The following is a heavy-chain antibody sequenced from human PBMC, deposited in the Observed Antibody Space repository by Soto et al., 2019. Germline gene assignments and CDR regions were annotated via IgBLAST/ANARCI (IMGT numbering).Heavy chain of an antibody. Sequence: EVQLVETGGGLIQPGGSLRLSCAASGFTVSSNYMSWVRQAPGKGLEWVSVIYSGGSTYYADSVKGRFTISRDNSKNTLYLQMNSLRAEDTAVYYCARVRYSRGWPPSGAFDIWGQGTMVTVSS. CDR1: GFTVSSNY. V-gene: IGHV3-53*02. J-gene: IGHJ3*02. CDR2: IYSGGST. CDR3: ARVRYSRGWPPSGAFDI. D-gene: IGHD6-19*01.